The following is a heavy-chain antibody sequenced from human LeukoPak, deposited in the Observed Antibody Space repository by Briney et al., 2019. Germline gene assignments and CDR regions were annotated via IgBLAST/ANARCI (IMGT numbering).Heavy chain of an antibody. J-gene: IGHJ6*03. CDR3: ARGYGYYYYMDV. D-gene: IGHD1-14*01. Sequence: TASETLSLTCTVSGGSISSGSYYWSWIRQPAGKGLEWIGRIYTSGSTNYNPSLKSRVTISVDTSKNQFSLKLSSVTAADTAVYYCARGYGYYYYMDVWGKGTTVTVSS. V-gene: IGHV4-61*02. CDR1: GGSISSGSYY. CDR2: IYTSGST.